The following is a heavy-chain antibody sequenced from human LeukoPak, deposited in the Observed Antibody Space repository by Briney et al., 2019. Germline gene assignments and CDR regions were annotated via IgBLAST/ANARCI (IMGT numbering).Heavy chain of an antibody. D-gene: IGHD2-21*01. CDR2: ISVYNGNT. CDR1: GDTFTIYG. Sequence: GASVKVSCKASGDTFTIYGSSGVPQAPGQGLEWMGWISVYNGNTNYAQKLQGRVTMTTDTSTSTAYMELRSLRSDDTAVYYCARDGRAYPAYFDYWGQGTLVTVSS. CDR3: ARDGRAYPAYFDY. J-gene: IGHJ4*02. V-gene: IGHV1-18*01.